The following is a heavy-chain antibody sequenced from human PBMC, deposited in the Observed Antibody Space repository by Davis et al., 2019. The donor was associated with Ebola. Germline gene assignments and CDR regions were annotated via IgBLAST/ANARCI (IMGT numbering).Heavy chain of an antibody. V-gene: IGHV4-59*01. CDR2: IYYSGST. CDR3: ARESYSSSWYVGRYFDY. CDR1: GGSISSYY. D-gene: IGHD6-13*01. J-gene: IGHJ4*02. Sequence: SETLSLTCTVSGGSISSYYWSWXRQPPATFLQWIWYIYYSGSTNYNPSLKSRVTISVDTSKNQFSLKLSSVTAADTAVYYCARESYSSSWYVGRYFDYWGQGTLVTVSS.